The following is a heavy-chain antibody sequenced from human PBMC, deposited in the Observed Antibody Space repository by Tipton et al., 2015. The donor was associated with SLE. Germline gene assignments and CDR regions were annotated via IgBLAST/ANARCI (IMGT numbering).Heavy chain of an antibody. Sequence: RSLRLSCAASGFTFSTYGMHWVRQAPGKGLEWVAVISYDGSDKFYADSVKGRFTISRDNSKNTLYLQMDSLRAEDTAVYYCVAKGEGYYYDSSGYSDYWGQGTLVAVSS. CDR1: GFTFSTYG. CDR3: VAKGEGYYYDSSGYSDY. CDR2: ISYDGSDK. V-gene: IGHV3-30*03. J-gene: IGHJ4*02. D-gene: IGHD3-22*01.